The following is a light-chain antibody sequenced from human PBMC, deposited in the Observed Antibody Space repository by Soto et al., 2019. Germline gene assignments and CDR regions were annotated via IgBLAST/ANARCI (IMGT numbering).Light chain of an antibody. J-gene: IGKJ1*01. CDR3: QKYNNWPPWT. CDR2: GAS. V-gene: IGKV3-20*01. Sequence: EIVLTQSAGTLSLSPGERATLSCRASQSVSRSYLAWYQQKPGQAPRLLIYGASSRATGIPDRFSGSGSGTEFTLTISRLQSEDFAVYYCQKYNNWPPWTFGQGTKVDI. CDR1: QSVSRSY.